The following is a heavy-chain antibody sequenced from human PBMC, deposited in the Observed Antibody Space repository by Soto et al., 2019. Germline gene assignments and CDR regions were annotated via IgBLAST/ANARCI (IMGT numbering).Heavy chain of an antibody. CDR3: ARPPLPGYSIHFNS. J-gene: IGHJ4*02. CDR1: GYNFIRSW. Sequence: GASLKRSGKRRGYNFIRSWIWPVRQMTGKGLEWMGIVYPRDSDTRYSPSFQGQVTISADRSTGTAFLRWRSLKASDTALYYCARPPLPGYSIHFNSWGQGTLVTVSS. V-gene: IGHV5-51*01. CDR2: VYPRDSDT. D-gene: IGHD2-15*01.